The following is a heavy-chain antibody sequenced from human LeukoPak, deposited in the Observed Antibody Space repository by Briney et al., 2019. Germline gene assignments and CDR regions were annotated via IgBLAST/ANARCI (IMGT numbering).Heavy chain of an antibody. D-gene: IGHD2-2*01. Sequence: PSETLSLTCTVSGGSINSYYWSWIRQPPGKGLEWIGYIFYTGATNYNPSLKSRVTISVDRSMNQFSMKLTSVTAADTAVYYCAREIIIVPSAVRGGLLDSWGQGTLVTVSS. V-gene: IGHV4-59*12. CDR1: GGSINSYY. J-gene: IGHJ4*02. CDR2: IFYTGAT. CDR3: AREIIIVPSAVRGGLLDS.